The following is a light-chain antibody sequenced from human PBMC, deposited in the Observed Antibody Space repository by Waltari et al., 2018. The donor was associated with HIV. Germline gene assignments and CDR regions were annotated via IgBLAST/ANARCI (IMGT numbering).Light chain of an antibody. CDR3: YSYSDTSSSYV. J-gene: IGLJ1*01. Sequence: QSALTQPASVSGSPGQSITISCTGTSTDVGNFNLVSWYQQYPGKAPKLLIYEVTKRPSGASNRFSASKSGNMASLTISGLRAEDEADYYCYSYSDTSSSYVFGTGTKVTVL. CDR1: STDVGNFNL. CDR2: EVT. V-gene: IGLV2-23*02.